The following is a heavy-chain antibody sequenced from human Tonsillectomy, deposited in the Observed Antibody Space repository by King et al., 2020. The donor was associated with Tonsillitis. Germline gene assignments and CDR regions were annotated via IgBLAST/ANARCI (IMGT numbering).Heavy chain of an antibody. J-gene: IGHJ6*02. Sequence: VQLVESGGGLVQRGGSLRLSCAASGFIFTDYWMTWVRQAPGKGLEWVANINQDGSAKYYVDSVKGRFTISRDNARNSLYLQMSSLRAEDTAVYFCVGSMEFWGQGTTVTVSS. D-gene: IGHD7-27*01. CDR1: GFIFTDYW. V-gene: IGHV3-7*01. CDR3: VGSMEF. CDR2: INQDGSAK.